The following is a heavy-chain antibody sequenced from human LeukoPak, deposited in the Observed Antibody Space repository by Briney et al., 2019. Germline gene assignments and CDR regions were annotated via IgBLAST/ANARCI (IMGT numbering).Heavy chain of an antibody. J-gene: IGHJ6*02. Sequence: GGSLRLSCAASGFTVSSNYMSWVRQPPGKGLEGVSVIYSGGSTYYADSVKGRFTISRDNSKNTLYLQMNSLRAEDRAVYYCASYGSGESYGMDVWGQGTTVTVSS. D-gene: IGHD3-10*01. CDR1: GFTVSSNY. CDR3: ASYGSGESYGMDV. CDR2: IYSGGST. V-gene: IGHV3-53*01.